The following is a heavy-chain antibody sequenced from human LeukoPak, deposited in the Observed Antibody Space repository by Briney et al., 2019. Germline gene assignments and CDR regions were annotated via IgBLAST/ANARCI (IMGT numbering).Heavy chain of an antibody. D-gene: IGHD3-22*01. CDR3: ARSPPEANYYDSSGFDY. Sequence: GGSLRLSCAASGFTFSSYWMSWVRQAPGKGLEWVANIKQDGSEEYYVDSVKGRFTISRDNAKNSLYLQMNSLRAEDTAVYYCARSPPEANYYDSSGFDYWGQGTLVTVSS. V-gene: IGHV3-7*01. J-gene: IGHJ4*02. CDR1: GFTFSSYW. CDR2: IKQDGSEE.